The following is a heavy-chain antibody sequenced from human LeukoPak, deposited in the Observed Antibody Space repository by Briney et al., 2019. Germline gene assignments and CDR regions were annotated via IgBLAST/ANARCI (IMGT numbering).Heavy chain of an antibody. Sequence: GGSLRLSCAASGFNFITAAMTWVRQAPGKGLEWVSLIGSSGGSTYYADSVKGRFTVSRDNFNHTLSLQMNSLRVEDTAIYYCVKDIQLSTWGLGTMVTVSS. D-gene: IGHD5-24*01. CDR1: GFNFITAA. V-gene: IGHV3-23*01. J-gene: IGHJ3*01. CDR3: VKDIQLST. CDR2: IGSSGGST.